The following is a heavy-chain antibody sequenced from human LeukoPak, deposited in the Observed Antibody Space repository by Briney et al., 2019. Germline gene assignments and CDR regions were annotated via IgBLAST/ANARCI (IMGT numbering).Heavy chain of an antibody. J-gene: IGHJ3*02. D-gene: IGHD3/OR15-3a*01. Sequence: ASVKVSCKASGGTFSSYAISWVRQAPGQGLEWMGGIIPIFGTANYAQKFQGRVTITADKSTSTAYMELSSLRSEDTAVYYCARAPGMDYYDAFDIWGQGTMVTVSS. CDR2: IIPIFGTA. V-gene: IGHV1-69*06. CDR3: ARAPGMDYYDAFDI. CDR1: GGTFSSYA.